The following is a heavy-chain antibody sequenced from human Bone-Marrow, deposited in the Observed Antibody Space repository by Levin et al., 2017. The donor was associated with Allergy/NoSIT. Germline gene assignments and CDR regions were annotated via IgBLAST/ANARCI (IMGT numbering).Heavy chain of an antibody. CDR2: IYSGGTT. CDR1: GFSVSSHY. CDR3: ARDPNTGYNFYTFDV. V-gene: IGHV3-66*01. Sequence: GESLKISCAASGFSVSSHYMSWVRQAPGKGLEWVSVIYSGGTTYYADSVKGRVTISRDISKNTLYLQMNSLRAEDTAVYYCARDPNTGYNFYTFDVWGQGTMVTVSS. D-gene: IGHD5-24*01. J-gene: IGHJ3*01.